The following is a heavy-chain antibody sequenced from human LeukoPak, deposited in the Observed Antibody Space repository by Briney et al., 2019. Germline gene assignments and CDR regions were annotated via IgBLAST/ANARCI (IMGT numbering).Heavy chain of an antibody. D-gene: IGHD3-22*01. J-gene: IGHJ4*02. V-gene: IGHV3-30-3*01. CDR1: GFTFSSYA. CDR3: ARDRGSSGYYLFDY. Sequence: PGGSLRLSCAASGFTFSSYAMHWDRQAPGKGLEWVAVISYDGSNKYYADSVKGRFTISRDNSKNTLYLQMNSLRAEDTAVYYCARDRGSSGYYLFDYWGQGTLVTVSS. CDR2: ISYDGSNK.